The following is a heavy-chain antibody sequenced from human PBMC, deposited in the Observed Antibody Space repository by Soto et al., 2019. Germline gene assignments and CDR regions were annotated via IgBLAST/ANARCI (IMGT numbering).Heavy chain of an antibody. D-gene: IGHD4-17*01. J-gene: IGHJ3*02. V-gene: IGHV1-3*01. CDR1: GYTFTSYA. CDR2: INAGNGNT. CDR3: ARDLVPTTVTKGHDAFAI. Sequence: GASVKVSCKASGYTFTSYAMHWVRQAPGQRLEWMGWINAGNGNTKYSQKFQGRVTITRDTSASTAYMELSSLRSEDTAVYYCARDLVPTTVTKGHDAFAIWGQGTMVTVSS.